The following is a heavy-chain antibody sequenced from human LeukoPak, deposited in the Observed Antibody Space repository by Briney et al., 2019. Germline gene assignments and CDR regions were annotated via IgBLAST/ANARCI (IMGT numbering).Heavy chain of an antibody. CDR1: GFTFSSYW. D-gene: IGHD6-19*01. V-gene: IGHV3-74*01. CDR2: INSDGSST. J-gene: IGHJ4*02. CDR3: TTNSSGWLGYFDY. Sequence: PGGSLRLSCAASGFTFSSYWMHWVRQAPGKGLVWVSRINSDGSSTSYADSVKGRFTISRDNAKNTLYLQMNSLRAEDTAVYYCTTNSSGWLGYFDYWGQGTLVTVSS.